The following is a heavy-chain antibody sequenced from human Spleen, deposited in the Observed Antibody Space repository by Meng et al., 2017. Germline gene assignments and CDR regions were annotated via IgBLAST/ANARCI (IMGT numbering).Heavy chain of an antibody. J-gene: IGHJ4*02. D-gene: IGHD5-24*01. CDR3: ARGLRDRDGYNFVY. CDR2: IYSICRT. Sequence: EDSGPGLVSPSDTRSLIWVYHSRPVTRDSYDWHWSRQFPGKGLEWSAYIYSICRTNYNSSLKSRVTISVGTSNNQFSQKLSSVTDADTAVYYRARGLRDRDGYNFVYWGQGTLVTVSS. V-gene: IGHV4-61*01. CDR1: SRPVTRDSYD.